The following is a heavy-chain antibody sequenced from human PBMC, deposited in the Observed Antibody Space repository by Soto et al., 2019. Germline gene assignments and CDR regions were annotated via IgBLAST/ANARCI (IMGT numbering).Heavy chain of an antibody. CDR1: GFTFSSYA. CDR3: ARARATGTTYDAFDY. D-gene: IGHD1-1*01. V-gene: IGHV3-30*04. J-gene: IGHJ4*02. Sequence: HPGGSLRLSCAASGFTFSSYAMHWVRQAPGQGLEWVAVISFEGSSKYFGDSLKGRFTISRDNSKNTLYLQMNSLRAEDTALYYCARARATGTTYDAFDYWGQGTLVTVSS. CDR2: ISFEGSSK.